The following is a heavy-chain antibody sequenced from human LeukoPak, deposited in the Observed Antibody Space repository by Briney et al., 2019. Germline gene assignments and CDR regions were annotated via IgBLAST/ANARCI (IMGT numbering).Heavy chain of an antibody. J-gene: IGHJ4*02. D-gene: IGHD3-22*01. CDR2: ISSSSSTI. CDR1: GFTFSSYS. Sequence: RAGGSLRLSCAASGFTFSSYSMNWVRQAPGKGLEWVSYISSSSSTIYYADSVKGRFTISRDNAKNSLYLQVNSLRAEDTAVYYCARDTPNYYDSRGYPHPGGFDYWGQGTLVTVSS. V-gene: IGHV3-48*01. CDR3: ARDTPNYYDSRGYPHPGGFDY.